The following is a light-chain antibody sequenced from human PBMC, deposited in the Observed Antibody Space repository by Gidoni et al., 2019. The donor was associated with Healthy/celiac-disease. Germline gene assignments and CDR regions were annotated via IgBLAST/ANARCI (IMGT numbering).Light chain of an antibody. CDR3: QQYGT. V-gene: IGKV3-15*01. CDR2: GAS. Sequence: EIVMTQSPATLSVSPGERATLSCRASQSVSSNLAWYQQKPGQAPRLLIYGASTRATGIPARFSGSGSGTEFTLTISSRQSEDFAVYYCQQYGTFGQGTKVEIK. CDR1: QSVSSN. J-gene: IGKJ1*01.